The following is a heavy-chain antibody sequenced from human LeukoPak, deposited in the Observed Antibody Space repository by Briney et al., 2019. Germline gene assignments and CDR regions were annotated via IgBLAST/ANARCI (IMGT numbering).Heavy chain of an antibody. D-gene: IGHD3-3*01. CDR1: GFAFNTYS. V-gene: IGHV3-48*04. CDR2: ISSTSGVI. CDR3: ARDSTYYDFRSGYLNWFDP. J-gene: IGHJ5*02. Sequence: GGSLRLSCAASGFAFNTYSMDWVRQAPGKGLEWVSYISSTSGVIYYSDSVRGRFTISRDNAKNSLYLQMNSLRAEDMAVYYCARDSTYYDFRSGYLNWFDPWGQGTLVTVSS.